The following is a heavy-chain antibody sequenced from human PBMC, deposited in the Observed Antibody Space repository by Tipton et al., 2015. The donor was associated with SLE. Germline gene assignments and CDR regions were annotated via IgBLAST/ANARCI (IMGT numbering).Heavy chain of an antibody. V-gene: IGHV3-33*08. D-gene: IGHD4-17*01. Sequence: SLRLSCAASGFTFSSYGMHWVRQAPGKGLEWVAVIWYDGSNKYYADSVKGRFTISRDNSKNTLYLQMNSLRAEDTALYYCARGTYGDYTFDYWGQGTLVTVSS. CDR2: IWYDGSNK. CDR3: ARGTYGDYTFDY. CDR1: GFTFSSYG. J-gene: IGHJ4*02.